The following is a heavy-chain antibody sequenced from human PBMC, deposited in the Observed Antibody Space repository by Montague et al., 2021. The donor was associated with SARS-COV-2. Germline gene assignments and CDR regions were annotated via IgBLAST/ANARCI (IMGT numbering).Heavy chain of an antibody. V-gene: IGHV3-74*01. CDR2: IKPDGTST. CDR3: VRPLWFGDSDYFFDS. D-gene: IGHD3-10*01. J-gene: IGHJ4*02. CDR1: GFTFRSYW. Sequence: SRRLSLSASGFTFRSYWMHWVRQVPGRGPIWVSRIKPDGTSTNYAASVKGRFTISRDNAKNTLSLQLNNLRAEDTAVYYCVRPLWFGDSDYFFDSWGQGTLVTVSS.